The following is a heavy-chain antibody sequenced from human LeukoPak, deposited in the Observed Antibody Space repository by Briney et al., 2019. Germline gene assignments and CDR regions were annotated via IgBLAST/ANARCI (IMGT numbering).Heavy chain of an antibody. J-gene: IGHJ4*02. CDR1: GFTFSSYA. D-gene: IGHD6-13*01. V-gene: IGHV3-23*01. CDR3: AKYRSSWNGDFDY. CDR2: ISGRGGNT. Sequence: GGSLRFSCAASGFTFSSYAMSWVRQAPGKGLEWVAAISGRGGNTYYADSVKGRFTISRDTSKNTLYLQMNSLRAEDTAVYYCAKYRSSWNGDFDYWGQGTLVTVSS.